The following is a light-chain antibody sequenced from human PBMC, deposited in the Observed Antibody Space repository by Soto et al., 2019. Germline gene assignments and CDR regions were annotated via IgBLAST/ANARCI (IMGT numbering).Light chain of an antibody. V-gene: IGLV2-8*01. CDR3: SSHAGTTSRYV. Sequence: QSALTQPPSASGSRGQSVTISCTGTSSDVGGYNFVSWYQQHPGKAPKLILYEVTKRPSGVPDRFSGSKSGNTASLTVSGRQTEDEAHYSCSSHAGTTSRYVFGPGTKLTVL. CDR1: SSDVGGYNF. CDR2: EVT. J-gene: IGLJ1*01.